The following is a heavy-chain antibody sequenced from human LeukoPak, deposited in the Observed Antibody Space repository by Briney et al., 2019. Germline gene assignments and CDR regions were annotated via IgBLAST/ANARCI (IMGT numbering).Heavy chain of an antibody. Sequence: GASVKVSCKASGYTFTSYYMHWVRQAPGQGLEWMGIINPSGGSTSYAQKFQGRVTMTRDMSTSTVYMELSSLRSEGTAVYYCARGYCSSTSCHVHSNWFDPWGQGTLVTVSS. J-gene: IGHJ5*02. V-gene: IGHV1-46*01. CDR3: ARGYCSSTSCHVHSNWFDP. CDR1: GYTFTSYY. D-gene: IGHD2-2*01. CDR2: INPSGGST.